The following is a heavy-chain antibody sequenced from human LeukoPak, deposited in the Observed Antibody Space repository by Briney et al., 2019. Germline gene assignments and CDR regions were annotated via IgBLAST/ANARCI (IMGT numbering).Heavy chain of an antibody. V-gene: IGHV3-7*01. J-gene: IGHJ4*02. CDR2: IKQDGSEK. CDR3: ARDGLDYYDSSGYFDY. CDR1: GFTFSSYW. Sequence: PGGSLRLSCAASGFTFSSYWMSWVRQAPGKGLEWVANIKQDGSEKYYVDSVKGRFTISSDNAKNSLYLQMNSLRAEDTAVYYCARDGLDYYDSSGYFDYWGQGTLVTVSS. D-gene: IGHD3-22*01.